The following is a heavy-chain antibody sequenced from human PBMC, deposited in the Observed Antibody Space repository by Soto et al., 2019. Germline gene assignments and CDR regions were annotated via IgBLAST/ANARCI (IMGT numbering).Heavy chain of an antibody. D-gene: IGHD2-15*01. CDR2: IYYSGGT. V-gene: IGHV4-30-4*01. J-gene: IGHJ6*02. CDR1: GGSICSGDYY. Sequence: SETLSLTCTVCGGSICSGDYYWSWIRQPPGKGLEWIGYIYYSGGTYYNPSLKSRVTISVDTSKNQFSLKLSSVTAADTAVYYCARDQTGTCSGGSCYYYYYYGMDVWGQGTTVTVSS. CDR3: ARDQTGTCSGGSCYYYYYYGMDV.